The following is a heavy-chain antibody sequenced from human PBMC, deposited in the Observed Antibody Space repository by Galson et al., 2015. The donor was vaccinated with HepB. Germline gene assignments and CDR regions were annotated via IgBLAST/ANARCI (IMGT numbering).Heavy chain of an antibody. J-gene: IGHJ5*02. CDR2: ISAYNGNT. Sequence: SVKVSCKASGYTFTSYGISRVRQAPGQGLEWMGWISAYNGNTNYAQKLQGRVTMTTDTSTSTAYMELRSLRSDDTAVYYCARLVEGVRDADWFDPWGQGTLVTVSS. CDR1: GYTFTSYG. D-gene: IGHD3-10*01. V-gene: IGHV1-18*04. CDR3: ARLVEGVRDADWFDP.